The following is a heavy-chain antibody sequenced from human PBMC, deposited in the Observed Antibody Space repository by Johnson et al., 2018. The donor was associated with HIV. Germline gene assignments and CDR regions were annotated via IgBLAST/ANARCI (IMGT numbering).Heavy chain of an antibody. CDR3: ATGENLKWELRFVDAFDI. Sequence: QVQLVESGGGLVQPGGSLRMSCVASGFTFSTYGMTWVRQAPGQGLEWVAVVLYDGSERYYADSVKGRFTISRDSSKNTLYLQMNSLRAEDTAVYYCATGENLKWELRFVDAFDIWGQGTMVTVSS. CDR1: GFTFSTYG. V-gene: IGHV3-30*03. CDR2: VLYDGSER. D-gene: IGHD1-26*01. J-gene: IGHJ3*02.